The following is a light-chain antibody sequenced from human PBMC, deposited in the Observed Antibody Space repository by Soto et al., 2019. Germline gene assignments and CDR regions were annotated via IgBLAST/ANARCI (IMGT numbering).Light chain of an antibody. CDR2: GAS. CDR1: QSVSSN. CDR3: QQYNNWLWT. Sequence: EKVRTHSPATLSVSPGERSTLSCRASQSVSSNLALYQQKPGQSPRLLIYGASSRATDIPGRFSGSGSGTEFPLTATSLKSEDFAIYYCQQYNNWLWTLGQGTKV. V-gene: IGKV3-15*01. J-gene: IGKJ1*01.